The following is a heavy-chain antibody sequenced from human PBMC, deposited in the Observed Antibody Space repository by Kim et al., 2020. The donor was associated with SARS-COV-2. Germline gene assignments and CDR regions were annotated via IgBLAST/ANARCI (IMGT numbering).Heavy chain of an antibody. CDR3: ARLSIIAAAGTPDY. CDR1: GFTFSDYY. CDR2: IGNSGGNT. V-gene: IGHV3-11*01. Sequence: GGSLRLSCAASGFTFSDYYMSWFRQAPGKGLEWVSYIGNSGGNTYYADSVRGRFTISRDNAKNSLYLQMTSLRADDTAVYYCARLSIIAAAGTPDYWGQGTLVTVSS. D-gene: IGHD6-13*01. J-gene: IGHJ4*02.